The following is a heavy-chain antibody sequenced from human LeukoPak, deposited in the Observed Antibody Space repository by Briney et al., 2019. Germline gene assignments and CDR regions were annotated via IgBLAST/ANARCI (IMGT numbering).Heavy chain of an antibody. D-gene: IGHD3-9*01. CDR3: EKACIKEGGDVLRYFDWLLSDYYFDY. CDR1: GFTFDDYA. CDR2: ISWNSGSI. Sequence: GGSLRLSCAASGFTFDDYAMHWVRQAPGKGLEWVSGISWNSGSIGYADSVKGRFTISRDNAKNSLYLQMNSLRAEDTALYYCEKACIKEGGDVLRYFDWLLSDYYFDYWGQGTLVTVSS. J-gene: IGHJ4*02. V-gene: IGHV3-9*01.